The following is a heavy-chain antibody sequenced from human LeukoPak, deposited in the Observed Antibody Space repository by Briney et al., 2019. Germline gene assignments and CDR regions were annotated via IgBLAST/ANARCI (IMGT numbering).Heavy chain of an antibody. CDR3: ARRGSLYRFPAEYFQH. J-gene: IGHJ1*01. CDR1: GYTFTGYY. V-gene: IGHV1-2*06. D-gene: IGHD6-13*01. Sequence: GASVKVSCKASGYTFTGYYMHWVRQAPGQGLEWMGRINPNSGGTNYAQKFQGRVTMTRDTSISTAYMELSRLRSDDTAVYYCARRGSLYRFPAEYFQHWGQGTLVTVSS. CDR2: INPNSGGT.